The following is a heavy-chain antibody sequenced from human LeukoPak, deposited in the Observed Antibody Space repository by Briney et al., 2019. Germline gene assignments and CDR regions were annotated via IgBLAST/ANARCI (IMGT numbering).Heavy chain of an antibody. Sequence: PGGSLRLSCAASGFTFSSYSMNWVRQAPGKGLEWVSSISSSSSYIYYADSVKGRFTISRDNAKNSLYLQMNSLRAEDTAVYYCAKDFGAVAGTSSGSWGQGTLVTVSS. D-gene: IGHD6-19*01. CDR1: GFTFSSYS. CDR2: ISSSSSYI. J-gene: IGHJ5*02. V-gene: IGHV3-21*01. CDR3: AKDFGAVAGTSSGS.